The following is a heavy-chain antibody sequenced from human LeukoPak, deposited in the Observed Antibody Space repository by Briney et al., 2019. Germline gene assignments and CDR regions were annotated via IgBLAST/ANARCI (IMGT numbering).Heavy chain of an antibody. CDR1: GDSVSSNSAA. D-gene: IGHD3-10*01. CDR3: ARVMYYYGSGSPGYYYGMDV. Sequence: SQILSLTCAISGDSVSSNSAAWNWIRQSPSRGLEWLGRTYYRSKWYNDYAVSVKSLITINPDTSKNQFSLQLNSVTPEDTAVYYCARVMYYYGSGSPGYYYGMDVWGQGTTVTVSS. CDR2: TYYRSKWYN. V-gene: IGHV6-1*01. J-gene: IGHJ6*02.